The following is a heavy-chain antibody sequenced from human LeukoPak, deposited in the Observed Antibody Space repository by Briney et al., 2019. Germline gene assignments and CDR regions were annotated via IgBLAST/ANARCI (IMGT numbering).Heavy chain of an antibody. V-gene: IGHV3-23*01. D-gene: IGHD6-6*01. Sequence: PGGSLRLSCAASGFTFSSYAMSWVRQAPGKGLEWVSTISSNGGSTYYADSVKGRFTISRDNSKNTLFLQMNSLRADDTAIYYCAKWDSSPSKPEYYYYYYYMDVWGKGTTVTVSS. CDR2: ISSNGGST. J-gene: IGHJ6*03. CDR3: AKWDSSPSKPEYYYYYYYMDV. CDR1: GFTFSSYA.